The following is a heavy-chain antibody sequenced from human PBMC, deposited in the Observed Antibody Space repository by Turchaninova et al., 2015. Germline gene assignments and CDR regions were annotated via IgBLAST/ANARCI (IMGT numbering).Heavy chain of an antibody. CDR1: GGSFSGYY. Sequence: QVQLQQWGAGLLKPSATLSLTCAFCGGSFSGYYWSWIRQAPGKGLELIGEINHSGSTNYNPSPKSRFTISVDTSKKQFSLKLSSVTAADTAVYFCARSCSAGNCYSGVWGQGTMVTVSS. CDR3: ARSCSAGNCYSGV. D-gene: IGHD2-15*01. CDR2: INHSGST. J-gene: IGHJ3*01. V-gene: IGHV4-34*01.